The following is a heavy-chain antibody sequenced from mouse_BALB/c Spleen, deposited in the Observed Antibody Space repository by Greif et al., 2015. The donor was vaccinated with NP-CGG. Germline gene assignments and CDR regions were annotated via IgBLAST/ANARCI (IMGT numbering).Heavy chain of an antibody. Sequence: QVQLQQSGAELVKPGASVKLSCKAYGYTFTSYYMYWVKQRPGQGLEWIGEINPSNGGTKFNEKFKSKATLTVDKSSTTAYMQLSSLTSEDSAVYYCTRSGYYYAMDYWGQGTSVTVSS. CDR2: INPSNGGT. D-gene: IGHD3-2*02. J-gene: IGHJ4*01. V-gene: IGHV1S81*02. CDR1: GYTFTSYY. CDR3: TRSGYYYAMDY.